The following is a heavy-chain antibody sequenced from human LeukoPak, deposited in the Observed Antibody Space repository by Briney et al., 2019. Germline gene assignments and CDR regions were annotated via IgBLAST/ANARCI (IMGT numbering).Heavy chain of an antibody. Sequence: GGALRHSRAEPGFSFRSYGMYSVRQAPGKGLGWLGYICDEGSKPDYVDTVKGRYTLSRDNSKNTVYLQMNNLRAEDTAVYYCARFVGSDYTGSFDLWGQGTPVTVSS. CDR3: ARFVGSDYTGSFDL. J-gene: IGHJ4*02. D-gene: IGHD3-10*01. CDR2: ICDEGSKP. V-gene: IGHV3-33*07. CDR1: GFSFRSYG.